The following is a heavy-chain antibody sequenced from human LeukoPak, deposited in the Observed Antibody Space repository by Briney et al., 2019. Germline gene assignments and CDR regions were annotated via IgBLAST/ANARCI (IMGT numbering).Heavy chain of an antibody. CDR3: ARGGRDTIHGY. CDR2: ISSSSSYI. Sequence: GGSLRLSCAASGFTFSSYSMNWVRQAPGKGLEWVSSISSSSSYIYYADSAKGRFTISRDNAKNSLYLQMNSLRAEDTAVYYCARGGRDTIHGYWGQGTLVTVSS. CDR1: GFTFSSYS. J-gene: IGHJ4*02. V-gene: IGHV3-21*01. D-gene: IGHD3-16*01.